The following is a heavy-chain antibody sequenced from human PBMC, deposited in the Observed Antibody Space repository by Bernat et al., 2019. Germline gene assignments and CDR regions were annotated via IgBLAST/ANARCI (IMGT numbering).Heavy chain of an antibody. J-gene: IGHJ4*02. CDR3: VHGIRAARRTYYFDY. V-gene: IGHV2-5*02. CDR2: IYWDDDK. D-gene: IGHD6-6*01. CDR1: GFSLSTGGMG. Sequence: QTTLKESGPTLVKPTQTLTLTCTFSGFSLSTGGMGVGWIRQPPGKALEWLALIYWDDDKCYSPSLRNRLTITKDTSKNQVVLIMTNMDPVDTATYYCVHGIRAARRTYYFDYWGQGFLVTVSS.